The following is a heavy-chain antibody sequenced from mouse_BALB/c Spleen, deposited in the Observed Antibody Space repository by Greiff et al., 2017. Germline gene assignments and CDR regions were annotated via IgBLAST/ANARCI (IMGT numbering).Heavy chain of an antibody. Sequence: QVQLQQSGAELVRPGVSVKISCKGSGYTFTDYAMHWVKQSHAKSLEWIGVISTYYGDASYNQKFKGKATMTVDKSSSTAYMELARLTSEDSAIYYCARTGGITTVVIDYWGQGTSVTVSS. CDR1: GYTFTDYA. CDR2: ISTYYGDA. CDR3: ARTGGITTVVIDY. D-gene: IGHD1-1*01. V-gene: IGHV1S137*01. J-gene: IGHJ4*01.